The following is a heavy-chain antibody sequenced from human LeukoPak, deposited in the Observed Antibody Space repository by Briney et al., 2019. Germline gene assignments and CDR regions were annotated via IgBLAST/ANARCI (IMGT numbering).Heavy chain of an antibody. Sequence: GSLRLSCAASGFTFDDYTMHWVRQAPGKGLEWVSLISWDGGSTYYADSVKGRFTISRDNAKNSLYLQMNSLRAEDTAVYYCARAGAYSIVDYWGQGTLVTVSS. CDR2: ISWDGGST. CDR3: ARAGAYSIVDY. J-gene: IGHJ4*02. V-gene: IGHV3-43*01. D-gene: IGHD4-11*01. CDR1: GFTFDDYT.